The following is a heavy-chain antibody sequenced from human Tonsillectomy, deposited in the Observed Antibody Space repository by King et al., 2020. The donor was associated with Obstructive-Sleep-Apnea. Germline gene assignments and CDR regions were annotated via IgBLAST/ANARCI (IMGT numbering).Heavy chain of an antibody. D-gene: IGHD1-1*01. CDR3: ARDRSTNDLGWFDP. J-gene: IGHJ5*02. V-gene: IGHV4-38-2*02. Sequence: VQLQESGPGLVKPSETLSLTCTCSGYSISSVYYWGWIRQSPGKGLEWIGSIYHIGSTYYNPSSKSRFPISLDTSKNQFSLRLSSVTAADTAVYYCARDRSTNDLGWFDPWGQGTLVTVSS. CDR1: GYSISSVYY. CDR2: IYHIGST.